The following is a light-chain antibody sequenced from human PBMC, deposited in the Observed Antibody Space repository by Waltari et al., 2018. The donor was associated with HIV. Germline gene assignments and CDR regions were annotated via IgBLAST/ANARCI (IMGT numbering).Light chain of an antibody. V-gene: IGLV1-44*01. CDR2: NNN. CDR1: SSNLGTYS. CDR3: ATWEHRLNGPI. J-gene: IGLJ2*01. Sequence: QSVLTQPPSASGTPGQRDTISCSGGSSNLGTYSVNWYQQVPGTAPKLLIYNNNQWPSGFPDRFSGSKSGTSASLAISGLQSEDEADYYCATWEHRLNGPIFGGGTRLTVL.